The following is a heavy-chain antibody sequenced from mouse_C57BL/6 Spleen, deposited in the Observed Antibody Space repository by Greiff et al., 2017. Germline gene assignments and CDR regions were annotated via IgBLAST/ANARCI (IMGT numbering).Heavy chain of an antibody. CDR1: CYTFTDYY. J-gene: IGHJ2*01. Sequence: QVQLQQSGPELVKPGASVKISCKASCYTFTDYYINWVKQRPGQGLEWIGWIYPGSGNTKYNEKFKGKATLTVDTSSSTAYMQLSSLTSEDSAVYFCARGGGSYYYGSSLYYFDYWGQGTTLTVSS. CDR2: IYPGSGNT. CDR3: ARGGGSYYYGSSLYYFDY. D-gene: IGHD1-1*01. V-gene: IGHV1-84*01.